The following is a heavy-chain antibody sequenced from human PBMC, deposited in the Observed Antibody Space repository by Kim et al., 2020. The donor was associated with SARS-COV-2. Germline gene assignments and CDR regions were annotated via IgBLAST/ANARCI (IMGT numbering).Heavy chain of an antibody. D-gene: IGHD3-22*01. CDR1: GFTFSSYD. V-gene: IGHV3-13*01. J-gene: IGHJ3*02. CDR2: IGTAGDT. Sequence: GGSLRLSCAASGFTFSSYDMHWVRQATGKGLEWVSAIGTAGDTYYPGSVKGRFTISRENAKNSLYLQMNSLRAGDTAVYYCARGFGDSSGYGAFDIWGQGTMVTVSS. CDR3: ARGFGDSSGYGAFDI.